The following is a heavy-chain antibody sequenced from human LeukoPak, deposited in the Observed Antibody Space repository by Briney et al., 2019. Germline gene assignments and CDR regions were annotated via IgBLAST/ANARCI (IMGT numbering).Heavy chain of an antibody. V-gene: IGHV3-9*01. CDR2: ISRNSGAI. D-gene: IGHD2-21*02. J-gene: IGHJ6*02. CDR3: AKGISVTDYYYGMDV. Sequence: PGRSLRLSCAASAFTFDDYAMHWVRQAPGKGLEWVSGISRNSGAIGYADSVKGRFTISRDNAKNSLFLQMNSLQDEDTASYFCAKGISVTDYYYGMDVWGQGTTVTVSS. CDR1: AFTFDDYA.